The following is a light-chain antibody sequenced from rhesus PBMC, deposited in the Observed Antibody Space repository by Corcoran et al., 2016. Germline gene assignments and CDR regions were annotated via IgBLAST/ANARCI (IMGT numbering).Light chain of an antibody. CDR3: HEYTHSPYS. CDR1: QDSNYY. CDR2: YAS. J-gene: IGKJ2*01. Sequence: DIQMTQSPSSLSASVGDRVTITCRARQDSNYYLSWYQQKPGKAPKPLLYYASSLEAGAPSRVSGIGSGTAYTLNISSLHPKDIASYYCHEYTHSPYSLCQVTKVKIK. V-gene: IGKV1-66*01.